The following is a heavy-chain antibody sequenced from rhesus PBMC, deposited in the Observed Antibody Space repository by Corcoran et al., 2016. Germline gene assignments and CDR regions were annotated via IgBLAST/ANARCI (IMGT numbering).Heavy chain of an antibody. J-gene: IGHJ5-1*01. Sequence: QVQLVQSGAEIKQPGASVKLPCKASGYTFTSYYMHWVSQSPGQGLEWIGLITHYNGNKGDAQNFQGRVTITTDTSTSTGYMELSSLRSEDTAVYYCTRDLPRNYGGRFDVWGPGVLVTVSS. V-gene: IGHV1-1*01. CDR2: ITHYNGNK. CDR1: GYTFTSYY. CDR3: TRDLPRNYGGRFDV. D-gene: IGHD4-17*01.